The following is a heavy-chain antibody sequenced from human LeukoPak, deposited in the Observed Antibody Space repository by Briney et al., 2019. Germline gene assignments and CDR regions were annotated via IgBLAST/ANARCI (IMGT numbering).Heavy chain of an antibody. D-gene: IGHD6-13*01. J-gene: IGHJ6*03. Sequence: SETLSLTCTVSGGSISSSSYYWGWIRQPPGGGLEWIGSIYYSGSTYYNPSLKSRLTISVHTSKNQFSLKLSSVTAADTAVYYCARHVAAAGTVGYYYYMDVWGKGTTVTISS. CDR1: GGSISSSSYY. CDR2: IYYSGST. V-gene: IGHV4-39*01. CDR3: ARHVAAAGTVGYYYYMDV.